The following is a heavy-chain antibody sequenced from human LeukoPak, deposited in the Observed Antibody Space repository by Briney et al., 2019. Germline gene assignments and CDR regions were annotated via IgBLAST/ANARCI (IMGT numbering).Heavy chain of an antibody. D-gene: IGHD2-21*02. Sequence: PGGSLRLSCSASGFTFSSYAMHWVRQAPGKGLEYVSVISSNGGSTYYADSVTGRFTISRDNSKNTLYLQMSSLRAEDTAVYYCVKGPHIVVVTAILAYFDYWGQGTLVTVSS. J-gene: IGHJ4*02. CDR1: GFTFSSYA. CDR2: ISSNGGST. V-gene: IGHV3-64D*06. CDR3: VKGPHIVVVTAILAYFDY.